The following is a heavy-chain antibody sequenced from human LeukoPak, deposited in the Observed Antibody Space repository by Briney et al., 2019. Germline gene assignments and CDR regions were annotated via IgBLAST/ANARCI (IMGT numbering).Heavy chain of an antibody. CDR3: TRDSDSTGGFDY. CDR1: GDSVSSNSAA. D-gene: IGHD4-17*01. J-gene: IGHJ4*02. CDR2: TYYRPKWYN. Sequence: SQTLSLTCAISGDSVSSNSAAWNWIRQSPSRGLEWLGRTYYRPKWYNDYAVSVKSRITINPNTSKNQFSLQLNSVTPEDTAVYYCTRDSDSTGGFDYWGQGTLVTVSS. V-gene: IGHV6-1*01.